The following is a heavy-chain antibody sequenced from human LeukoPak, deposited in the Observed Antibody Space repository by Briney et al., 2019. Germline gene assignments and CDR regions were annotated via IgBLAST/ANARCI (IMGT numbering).Heavy chain of an antibody. CDR2: INHSGST. CDR1: GGSFSGYY. J-gene: IGHJ1*01. V-gene: IGHV4-34*01. CDR3: ARGGGASSGWYVWKYFQH. D-gene: IGHD6-19*01. Sequence: SETLSLTCAVYGGSFSGYYWSWIRQPPGKGLEWIGEINHSGSTNYNPSLKSRVTISVDTSKNQFSLKLSSVTAADTAVYYCARGGGASSGWYVWKYFQHWCQGTLVTVSP.